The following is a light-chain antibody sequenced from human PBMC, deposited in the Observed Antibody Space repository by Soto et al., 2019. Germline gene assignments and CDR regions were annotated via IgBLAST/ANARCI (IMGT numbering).Light chain of an antibody. V-gene: IGKV3-20*01. CDR1: QSVTNNY. Sequence: EIVLTHSPGTLSLSPGERATLSCRASQSVTNNYLAWYQQKPGQSPRLVIYDASSRATGIPDRFSGSGSGTDFTLTINRLEPEDFAVYYCHQYTSSPLTFGQGTKVEIK. CDR3: HQYTSSPLT. J-gene: IGKJ1*01. CDR2: DAS.